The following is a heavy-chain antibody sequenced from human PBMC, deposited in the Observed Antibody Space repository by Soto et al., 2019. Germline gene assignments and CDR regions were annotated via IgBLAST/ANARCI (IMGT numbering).Heavy chain of an antibody. CDR1: GGTFSSYT. V-gene: IGHV1-69*02. D-gene: IGHD3-22*01. J-gene: IGHJ4*02. CDR3: ASSIGITTITDY. Sequence: QVQLVQSGAEVKKPGSSVKVSCKASGGTFSSYTISWVRQAPGQGLEWMGRIIPILGIANYAQKFQGRVTITADKSTSTAYMELRSLRSEDTAVYYCASSIGITTITDYWGQGTLVTVSS. CDR2: IIPILGIA.